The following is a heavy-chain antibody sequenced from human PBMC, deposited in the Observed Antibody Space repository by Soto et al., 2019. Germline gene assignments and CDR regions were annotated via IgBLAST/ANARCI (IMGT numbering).Heavy chain of an antibody. CDR2: IWYDGSNK. J-gene: IGHJ4*02. CDR3: ARDGTAMAKRAYFDY. Sequence: GWSLRLSCAASGFTFSSYGMHWVRQAPGKGLEWVAVIWYDGSNKYYADSVKGRFTISRDNSKNTLYLQMNSLRAQDTAVYYCARDGTAMAKRAYFDYWGQGTLVTVSS. V-gene: IGHV3-33*01. CDR1: GFTFSSYG. D-gene: IGHD5-18*01.